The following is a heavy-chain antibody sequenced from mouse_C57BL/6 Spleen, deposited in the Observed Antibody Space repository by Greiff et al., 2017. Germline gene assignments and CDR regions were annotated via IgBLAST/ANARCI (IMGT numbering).Heavy chain of an antibody. CDR2: INPSNGGT. V-gene: IGHV1-53*01. CDR3: ARLGWFPFAY. Sequence: QVQLQQPGTELVKPGASGYTFTSYWMHWVKQRPGQGLEWIGNINPSNGGTNYNEKFKSKATLTVDKSSSTAYMQLSSLTSEDSAVYYCARLGWFPFAYWGQGTLVTVSA. D-gene: IGHD2-3*01. CDR1: GYTFTSYW. J-gene: IGHJ3*01.